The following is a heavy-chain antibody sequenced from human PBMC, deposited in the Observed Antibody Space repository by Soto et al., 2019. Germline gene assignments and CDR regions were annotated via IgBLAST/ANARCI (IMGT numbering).Heavy chain of an antibody. CDR2: IKSKSAGGTT. J-gene: IGHJ4*02. V-gene: IGHV3-15*01. Sequence: EVQLVESGGGLVKPGGSVRLSCAASGFSFSNAWMSWVRQAPGKGLEWVGRIKSKSAGGTTEYDAPVKDRFTISRDDSKNTLYLQMNSQKIEHTAVYYCARGHRSSGKIFDYWGQRTLVTVSS. CDR3: ARGHRSSGKIFDY. CDR1: GFSFSNAW. D-gene: IGHD3-22*01.